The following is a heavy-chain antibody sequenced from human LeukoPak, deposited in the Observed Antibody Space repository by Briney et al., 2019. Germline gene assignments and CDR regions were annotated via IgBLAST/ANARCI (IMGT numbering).Heavy chain of an antibody. CDR1: GFTFSSYW. V-gene: IGHV3-7*05. CDR3: AIYCSGGSCFRN. Sequence: PGGSLRLSCAASGFTFSSYWMSWVRQTPGKGLEWVANINQDGSEKYYVDSVKGRFTISRDNAKNSLYLQMNSLRAEDTAVYYCAIYCSGGSCFRNWGQGTLVTVSS. J-gene: IGHJ4*02. CDR2: INQDGSEK. D-gene: IGHD2-15*01.